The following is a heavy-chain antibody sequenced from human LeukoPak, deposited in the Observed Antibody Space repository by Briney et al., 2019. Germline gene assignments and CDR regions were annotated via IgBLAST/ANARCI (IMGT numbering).Heavy chain of an antibody. CDR2: ISWSGSSI. V-gene: IGHV3-9*01. CDR1: GFTFDDCA. D-gene: IGHD2-21*02. J-gene: IGHJ4*02. CDR3: AKDPSAYCGGDCFRADY. Sequence: PGGSLRLSCTASGFTFDDCAVHWVRQAPGKGLEWVSGISWSGSSIGYADSVKGRFTISRDNAKNSLYLQMNSLRTEDTAFYYCAKDPSAYCGGDCFRADYWGQGTLVTVSS.